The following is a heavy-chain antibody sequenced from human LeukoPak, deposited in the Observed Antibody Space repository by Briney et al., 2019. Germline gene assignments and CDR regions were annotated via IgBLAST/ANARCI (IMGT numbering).Heavy chain of an antibody. V-gene: IGHV4-59*01. CDR2: IYYSGST. J-gene: IGHJ6*02. CDR3: ARERLTAGSSGRNYYYYYYGMDV. D-gene: IGHD6-25*01. Sequence: PSETLSLTCTVSGGSISSYYWSWIRQPPGKALEWIGYIYYSGSTNYNPSLKSRVTISVDTSKNQFSLKLSSVTAADTAVYYCARERLTAGSSGRNYYYYYYGMDVWGQGTTVTVSS. CDR1: GGSISSYY.